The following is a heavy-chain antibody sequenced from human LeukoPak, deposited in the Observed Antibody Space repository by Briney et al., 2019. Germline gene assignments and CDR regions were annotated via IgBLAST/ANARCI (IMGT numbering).Heavy chain of an antibody. CDR3: ARHPYDSSGFQLFDY. CDR1: GFTFSTYW. CDR2: IKQDGSEK. Sequence: GGSLRLSCAASGFTFSTYWMSWVRQAPGKGLEWVANIKQDGSEKYYVDSVKGRFTISRDNAKNSLYLQMNSLRAEDTAVYYCARHPYDSSGFQLFDYRGQGTLVTVSS. V-gene: IGHV3-7*01. J-gene: IGHJ4*02. D-gene: IGHD3-22*01.